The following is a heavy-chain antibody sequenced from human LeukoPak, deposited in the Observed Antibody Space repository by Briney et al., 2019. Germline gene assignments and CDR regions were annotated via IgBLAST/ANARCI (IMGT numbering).Heavy chain of an antibody. CDR3: ARGAGLGGSYRTSDY. V-gene: IGHV1-18*01. D-gene: IGHD1-26*01. CDR2: ISAYNGNT. CDR1: GYTFTSYG. Sequence: VASVKVSCKASGYTFTSYGISWVRQAPGQGLEWMGWISAYNGNTNYAQKLQGRVTMTTDTSTSTAYMELRSLRSDDTAVYYCARGAGLGGSYRTSDYWGQGTLVTVSS. J-gene: IGHJ4*02.